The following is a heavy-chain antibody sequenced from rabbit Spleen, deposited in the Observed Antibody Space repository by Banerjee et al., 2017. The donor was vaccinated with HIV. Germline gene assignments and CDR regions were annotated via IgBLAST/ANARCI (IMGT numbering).Heavy chain of an antibody. V-gene: IGHV1S45*01. CDR1: GFSFSDRDV. CDR2: INTATGKD. Sequence: QEQLEESGGGLVKPEGSLTLTCKASGFSFSDRDVMCWVRQAPGKGLEWIGCINTATGKDVYANGAKGRFTISSDNAQNTVDLQINSLTPADTATYFCARDSAGREDFNLWGQGTLVTVS. CDR3: ARDSAGREDFNL. J-gene: IGHJ4*01. D-gene: IGHD4-2*01.